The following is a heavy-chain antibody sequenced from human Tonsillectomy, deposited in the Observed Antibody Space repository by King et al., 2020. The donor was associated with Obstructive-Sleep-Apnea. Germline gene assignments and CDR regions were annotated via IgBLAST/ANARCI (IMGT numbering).Heavy chain of an antibody. J-gene: IGHJ6*02. Sequence: VTLKESGPALVKPTQTLTLTCTFSGFSLSTSGMCVSWIRQPPGKALEWLARIDWDEGKYYSTSLKTRRTISKDTSKNQVVLTNTNMEPVDTATYYCARTPAVAGTGGPYYYYGMDVWGQGTTVTVSS. CDR1: GFSLSTSGMC. CDR3: ARTPAVAGTGGPYYYYGMDV. V-gene: IGHV2-70*11. D-gene: IGHD6-19*01. CDR2: IDWDEGK.